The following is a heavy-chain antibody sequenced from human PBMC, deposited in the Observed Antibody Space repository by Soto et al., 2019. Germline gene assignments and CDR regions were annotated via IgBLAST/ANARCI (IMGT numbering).Heavy chain of an antibody. V-gene: IGHV2-5*02. CDR2: IYWDDDK. J-gene: IGHJ4*01. CDR3: AHTLALGREVAGTFDS. D-gene: IGHD6-19*01. CDR1: GFSFTTTVGG. Sequence: QITLKESGPTLVKPTQTLTLTCTFSGFSFTTTVGGVGWIRQPPGKALEWLALIYWDDDKRYSLSLKSRLTSTRDTSKNQVVSKMNNMNSVHIATYYFAHTLALGREVAGTFDSRSHGSLVTVSS.